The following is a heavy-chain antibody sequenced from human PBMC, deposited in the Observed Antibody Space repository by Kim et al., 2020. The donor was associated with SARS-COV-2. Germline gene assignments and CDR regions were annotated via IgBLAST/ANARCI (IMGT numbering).Heavy chain of an antibody. Sequence: GGSLRLSCAASGFTFSSYGMHWVRQAPGKGLEWVAVIWYDGSNKYYADSVKGRFTISRDNSKNTLYLQMNSLRAEDTAVYYCARDHSTVTTIHYYYYGMDVWGQGTTVTVSS. J-gene: IGHJ6*02. V-gene: IGHV3-33*01. CDR3: ARDHSTVTTIHYYYYGMDV. CDR2: IWYDGSNK. D-gene: IGHD4-17*01. CDR1: GFTFSSYG.